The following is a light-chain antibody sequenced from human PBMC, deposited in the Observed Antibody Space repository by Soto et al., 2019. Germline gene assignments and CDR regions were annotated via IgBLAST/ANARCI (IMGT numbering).Light chain of an antibody. CDR3: QQYNSYPWT. CDR2: KAS. J-gene: IGKJ1*01. V-gene: IGKV1-5*03. Sequence: DIQMTQSPSTLSASVGDRVTITCRASQSISSWLAWYQQKPGKAPKLLIYKASSLESGVPSRFSHSGSGTEFTLTISSLQPDDFATYYCQQYNSYPWTFGQGTKVDLK. CDR1: QSISSW.